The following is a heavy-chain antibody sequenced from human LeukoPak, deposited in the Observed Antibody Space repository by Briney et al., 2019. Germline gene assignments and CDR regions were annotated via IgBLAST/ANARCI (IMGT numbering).Heavy chain of an antibody. J-gene: IGHJ6*02. D-gene: IGHD3-10*01. CDR2: SIPIFGTA. CDR3: ARDTGPSRRGGGSGSYAPYYYYGMDV. Sequence: GASVKVSCKASGGTFSSYAISWVRQAPGQGLEWMGGSIPIFGTANYAQKFQGRVTITADESTSTAYMELSSLRSEDTAVYYCARDTGPSRRGGGSGSYAPYYYYGMDVWGQGTTVTVSS. V-gene: IGHV1-69*13. CDR1: GGTFSSYA.